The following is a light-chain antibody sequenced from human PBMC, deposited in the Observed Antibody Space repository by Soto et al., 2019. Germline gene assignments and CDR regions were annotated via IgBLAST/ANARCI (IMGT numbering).Light chain of an antibody. CDR2: DSS. CDR1: QSIGNY. J-gene: IGKJ2*01. Sequence: DIQMTQSPSSLPASVGDRVTITCRASQSIGNYLNWYQQKPGKAPKLLIYDSSTLRSGVPSRFSGSGSGTDFTLTISSLQPEDFATYYCQQSYNAPRTVGQGTKVDSK. V-gene: IGKV1-39*01. CDR3: QQSYNAPRT.